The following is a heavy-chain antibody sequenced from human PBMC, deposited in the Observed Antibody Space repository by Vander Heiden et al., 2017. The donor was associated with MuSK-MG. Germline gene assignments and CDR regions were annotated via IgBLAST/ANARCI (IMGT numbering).Heavy chain of an antibody. V-gene: IGHV2-5*02. Sequence: QITLKASGPTLVKPTQTLTLTCTFSGFSLSTSGVGVGWSRQPPGKALEWLALIDCDDDKRYSPSLKSRLTITKDTSKNQVVLTMTNMDPVDTATYYCAHRREQLVHNGNWFDPWGQGTRGTV. J-gene: IGHJ5*02. CDR3: AHRREQLVHNGNWFDP. CDR1: GFSLSTSGVG. D-gene: IGHD6-13*01. CDR2: IDCDDDK.